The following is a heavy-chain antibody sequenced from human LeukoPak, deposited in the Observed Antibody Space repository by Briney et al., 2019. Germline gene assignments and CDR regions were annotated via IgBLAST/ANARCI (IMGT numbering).Heavy chain of an antibody. CDR3: ARDLWAYYYDSRGYFLNY. J-gene: IGHJ4*02. V-gene: IGHV3-33*01. D-gene: IGHD3-22*01. CDR1: GFTFSSYG. CDR2: IWFDGTNK. Sequence: GGSLRLSCAASGFTFSSYGMHWVRQAPGKGLEWVALIWFDGTNKYYADSVKGRFIISRDNSKNTLYLQMNSLGAEDTAVYYCARDLWAYYYDSRGYFLNYWGQGTLVTVSS.